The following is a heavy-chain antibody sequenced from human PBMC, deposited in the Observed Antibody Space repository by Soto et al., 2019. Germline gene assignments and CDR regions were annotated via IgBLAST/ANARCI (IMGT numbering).Heavy chain of an antibody. Sequence: EVQLVQSGAEVKKPGQSVRISCETSGYTFASYWIAWVRQVPGKGLEWMGVIYPRDSDARYSPSFKGQVTISADKSISTAYLQWSSLKASDTAIYYCARLLVTYDGSKYYGDYWGQGTLVTVSS. CDR2: IYPRDSDA. CDR3: ARLLVTYDGSKYYGDY. V-gene: IGHV5-51*03. D-gene: IGHD1-1*01. J-gene: IGHJ4*02. CDR1: GYTFASYW.